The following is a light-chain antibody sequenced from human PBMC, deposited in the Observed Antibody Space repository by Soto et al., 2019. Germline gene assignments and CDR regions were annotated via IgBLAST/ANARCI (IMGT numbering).Light chain of an antibody. J-gene: IGKJ1*01. CDR2: DAS. V-gene: IGKV1-5*01. CDR3: QHYINFSGT. Sequence: DIQMTQSPSTLSASVGDRVTITCRASQSISNWLAWYQQKPGKAPKLLIYDASTLQSGVSSRFSGSGSGTEFTLTISNLQPDDFASYYCQHYINFSGTFGQGTKVEIK. CDR1: QSISNW.